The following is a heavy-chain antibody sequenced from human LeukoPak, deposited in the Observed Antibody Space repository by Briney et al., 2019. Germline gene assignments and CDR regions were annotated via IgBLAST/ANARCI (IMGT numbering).Heavy chain of an antibody. CDR2: ISGHDGST. Sequence: GGSLRLSCAASGFNFNIYAIYWVRQALGKGLEWVSVISGHDGSTFYADSVKGRFTISRDNSKNTLYLQVNSLRAGYTAVYYCAKDGPYSFSMDVWGKGTTVTVSS. CDR3: AKDGPYSFSMDV. J-gene: IGHJ6*03. CDR1: GFNFNIYA. V-gene: IGHV3-23*01.